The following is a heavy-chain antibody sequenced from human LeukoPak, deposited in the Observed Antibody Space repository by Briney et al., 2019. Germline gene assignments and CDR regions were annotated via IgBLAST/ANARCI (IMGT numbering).Heavy chain of an antibody. D-gene: IGHD4-11*01. V-gene: IGHV3-7*04. J-gene: IGHJ3*02. CDR1: GFTFGGYW. CDR3: ARNSRYSFDI. CDR2: IKSVGSEK. Sequence: GGSLRLSCAASGFTFGGYWMTWVRQAPGKGLEWVAHIKSVGSEKYYVDSVKGRFTISRDNAKNSLYLPMNSLRAEDTAVYYCARNSRYSFDIWGQGTMVTVSS.